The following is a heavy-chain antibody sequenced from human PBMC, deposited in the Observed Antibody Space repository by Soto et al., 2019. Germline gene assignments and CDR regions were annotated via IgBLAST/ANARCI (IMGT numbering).Heavy chain of an antibody. CDR1: GGSISSSSYY. V-gene: IGHV4-39*01. J-gene: IGHJ6*03. Sequence: SETLSLTCTVSGGSISSSSYYWGWIRQPPGKGLEWIGGIYYSGSTYYNPSLKSRVTISVDTSKNQFSLKLSSVTAADTAVYYCARPRSSAPPRVGYYYYYMDVWGKGTTVTVSS. D-gene: IGHD6-6*01. CDR2: IYYSGST. CDR3: ARPRSSAPPRVGYYYYYMDV.